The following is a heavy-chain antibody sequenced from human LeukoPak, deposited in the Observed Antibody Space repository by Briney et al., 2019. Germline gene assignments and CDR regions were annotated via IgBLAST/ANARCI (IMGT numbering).Heavy chain of an antibody. V-gene: IGHV4-59*01. Sequence: SETLSLTCTVSGGSISNYYWSWIRQPPGKGLEWIGYIDYSGYINYNPSLKSRVTISVDTSKNQFSLKLSSVTAADTAVYYCARDSALASGSFRFDPWGQGTLVTVSS. CDR1: GGSISNYY. J-gene: IGHJ5*02. CDR2: IDYSGYI. D-gene: IGHD3-10*01. CDR3: ARDSALASGSFRFDP.